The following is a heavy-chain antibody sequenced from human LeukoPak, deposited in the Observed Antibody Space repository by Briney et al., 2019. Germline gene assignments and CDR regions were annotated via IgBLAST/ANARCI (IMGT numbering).Heavy chain of an antibody. Sequence: SETLSLTCTVSGGSISSGDYYWSWIRHPPGKGLEWIGYIFYSGSTYYNPSLKSRVTISVDTSKNQFSLKLSSVTAADTAVYYCARARDGYNTLDYWGQGTLVTVSS. CDR3: ARARDGYNTLDY. D-gene: IGHD5-24*01. CDR2: IFYSGST. V-gene: IGHV4-30-4*08. J-gene: IGHJ4*02. CDR1: GGSISSGDYY.